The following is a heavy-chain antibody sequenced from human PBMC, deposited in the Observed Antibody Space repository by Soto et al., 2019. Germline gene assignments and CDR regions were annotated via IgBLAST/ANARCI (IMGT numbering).Heavy chain of an antibody. D-gene: IGHD2-21*02. CDR3: ARDRRIGDSYYYYYGMDV. Sequence: SETLSLTCTVSGGSISSYYWSWIRQPPGKGLEWIGYIYYSGSTNYNPSLKSRVTISVDTSKNQFSLKLSSATAADTAVYYCARDRRIGDSYYYYYGMDVWGQGTTVTVSS. CDR1: GGSISSYY. V-gene: IGHV4-59*01. J-gene: IGHJ6*02. CDR2: IYYSGST.